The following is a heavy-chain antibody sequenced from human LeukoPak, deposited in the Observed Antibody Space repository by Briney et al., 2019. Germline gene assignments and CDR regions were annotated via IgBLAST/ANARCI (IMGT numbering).Heavy chain of an antibody. CDR3: ARAGGSYSPLDV. Sequence: PGGSLRLSCAASGFTFSSYGMHWVRQAPGKGLEWVSIISGGGSTYNADSVKGRFTISRDNSKNTLYLQMNSLRAEDTAVYYCARAGGSYSPLDVWGQGTTVTVSS. J-gene: IGHJ6*02. CDR2: ISGGGST. D-gene: IGHD1-26*01. CDR1: GFTFSSYG. V-gene: IGHV3-66*01.